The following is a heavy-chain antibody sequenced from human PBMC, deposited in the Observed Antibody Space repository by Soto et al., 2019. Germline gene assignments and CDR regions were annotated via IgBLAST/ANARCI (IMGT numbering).Heavy chain of an antibody. Sequence: GGSLRLSCAPSGFTFSNYAMSWVRQAPGKGLEWVSTISGSGGTTYYADSVKGRFTISRDNSKNILYLQMNSLRAEDTAVFYCAKFDLAGLDYWGQGTLVTVSS. D-gene: IGHD6-19*01. J-gene: IGHJ4*02. CDR1: GFTFSNYA. V-gene: IGHV3-23*01. CDR3: AKFDLAGLDY. CDR2: ISGSGGTT.